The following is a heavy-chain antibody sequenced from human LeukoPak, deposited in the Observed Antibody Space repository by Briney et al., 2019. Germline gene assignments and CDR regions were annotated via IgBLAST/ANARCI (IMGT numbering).Heavy chain of an antibody. CDR2: ISAYNGNT. D-gene: IGHD3-22*01. CDR1: GYTFTSYG. Sequence: ASVKVSCKASGYTFTSYGISWVRQAPGQGLEWMGWISAYNGNTNYAQKLQGRVTMTTDTSTSTAYMELRGLRSDDTAVYYCARGRGYYYDSSGFRYDAFDIWGQGTMVTVSS. V-gene: IGHV1-18*01. CDR3: ARGRGYYYDSSGFRYDAFDI. J-gene: IGHJ3*02.